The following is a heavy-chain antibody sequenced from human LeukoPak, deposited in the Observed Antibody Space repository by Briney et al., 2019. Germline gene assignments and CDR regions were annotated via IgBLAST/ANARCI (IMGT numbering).Heavy chain of an antibody. J-gene: IGHJ4*02. CDR1: GGSISSSSYY. CDR2: IYYSGST. Sequence: SETLSLTCTVSGGSISSSSYYWGWIRQPPGKGLEWIGSIYYSGSTYYNPSLKSRVTMSVDTSKNQFSLNLSSVTAADTAVYYCARGGDYDLRMDYWGQGTLVTVSS. CDR3: ARGGDYDLRMDY. D-gene: IGHD3-22*01. V-gene: IGHV4-39*07.